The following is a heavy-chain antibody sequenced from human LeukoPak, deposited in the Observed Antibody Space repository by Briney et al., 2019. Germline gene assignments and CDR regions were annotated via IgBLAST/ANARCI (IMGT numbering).Heavy chain of an antibody. J-gene: IGHJ5*02. D-gene: IGHD3-9*01. V-gene: IGHV1-69*06. Sequence: SVKVSCKASGGTFSSYAISWVRQAPGQGLEWMGGIIPIFGTANYAQKFQGRVTITADKSTSTAYMELRSLRSEDTAVYYCARYFGALNWFDPWGQGTLVTVSS. CDR2: IIPIFGTA. CDR3: ARYFGALNWFDP. CDR1: GGTFSSYA.